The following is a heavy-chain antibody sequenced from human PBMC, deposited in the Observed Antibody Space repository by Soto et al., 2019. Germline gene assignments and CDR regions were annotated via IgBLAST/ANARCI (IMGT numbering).Heavy chain of an antibody. J-gene: IGHJ6*03. CDR2: IYYSGST. CDR3: ARHLGTPYCGGDCYPGGGLYYYMDV. CDR1: GGSISSSSYY. V-gene: IGHV4-39*01. Sequence: SETLSLTCTVSGGSISSSSYYWGWIRQPPGKGLEWIGSIYYSGSTYYNPSLKSRVTISVDTSKNQFSLKLSSVTAADTAVYYCARHLGTPYCGGDCYPGGGLYYYMDVWGKGTMVTVSS. D-gene: IGHD2-21*01.